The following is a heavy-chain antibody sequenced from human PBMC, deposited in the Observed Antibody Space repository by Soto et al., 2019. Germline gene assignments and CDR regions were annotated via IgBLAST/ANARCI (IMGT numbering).Heavy chain of an antibody. Sequence: QVQLVQSGAEVKKPGASVKVSCKASGYTFTSYGISWVRQAPGQGLEWMGWISADNGNTNYAQKLQGRVTMTTDTSTSTADMELRSLRSDDTAVAYCARDRGSYALDYWGQGTLVTVSS. CDR2: ISADNGNT. CDR3: ARDRGSYALDY. V-gene: IGHV1-18*01. D-gene: IGHD1-26*01. J-gene: IGHJ4*02. CDR1: GYTFTSYG.